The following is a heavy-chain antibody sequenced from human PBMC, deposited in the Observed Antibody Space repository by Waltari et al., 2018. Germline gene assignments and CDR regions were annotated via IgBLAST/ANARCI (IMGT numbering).Heavy chain of an antibody. CDR3: ATTRVGCGGHCSSPFGY. J-gene: IGHJ4*02. CDR1: GYSFTDHY. CDR2: IDPEDGDT. V-gene: IGHV1-69-2*01. D-gene: IGHD2-21*01. Sequence: EVQLVQSGTEVRKPGATARISCKVSGYSFTDHYIHWVQQAPGKGFDWMGLIDPEDGDTVLAEHFQGRVTMTADTSIETVHMELSGLRSNDTAVYYCATTRVGCGGHCSSPFGYWGQGTLINVAS.